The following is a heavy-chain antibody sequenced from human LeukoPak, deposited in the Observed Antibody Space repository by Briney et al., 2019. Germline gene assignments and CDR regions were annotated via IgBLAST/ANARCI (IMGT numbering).Heavy chain of an antibody. V-gene: IGHV3-30*18. CDR3: AKDTNYGGNRPDFDY. CDR1: GFTFSIYG. J-gene: IGHJ4*02. D-gene: IGHD4-23*01. CDR2: ISYDGSNK. Sequence: GGSLRLSCAASGFTFSIYGMHWVRQAPGKGLEWVAVISYDGSNKYYADSVKGRFTISRDNSKNTLYVQMNSLRAEDTAVYYCAKDTNYGGNRPDFDYWGQGTLVTVSS.